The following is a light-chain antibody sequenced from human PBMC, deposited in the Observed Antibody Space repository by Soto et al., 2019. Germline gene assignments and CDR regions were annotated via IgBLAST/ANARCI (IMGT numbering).Light chain of an antibody. CDR2: DVF. Sequence: QSVLTQPASVSGSPGQSITLLCTGTSSDFGIYGSVSWYQQHPGKAPKLMIHDVFYRPSGVSSRFSGSRSGNTASLTISGLQAEDEADYYCSSFTSISSYVFGTGTKVTVL. CDR3: SSFTSISSYV. J-gene: IGLJ1*01. CDR1: SSDFGIYGS. V-gene: IGLV2-14*01.